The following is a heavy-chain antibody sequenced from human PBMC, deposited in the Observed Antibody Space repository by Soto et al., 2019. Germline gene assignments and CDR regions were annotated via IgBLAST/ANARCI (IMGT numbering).Heavy chain of an antibody. V-gene: IGHV1-24*01. J-gene: IGHJ5*02. D-gene: IGHD3-3*01. Sequence: ASVKVSCKVSGYTLTELSMHWVRQAPGKGLEWMGGFDPEDGETIYAQKFHGRVTMTEDTSTDTAYLELSSLRSEDTAVYYCATSRLYYDFWSGPSHGWFDPWGQGILVTVSS. CDR1: GYTLTELS. CDR2: FDPEDGET. CDR3: ATSRLYYDFWSGPSHGWFDP.